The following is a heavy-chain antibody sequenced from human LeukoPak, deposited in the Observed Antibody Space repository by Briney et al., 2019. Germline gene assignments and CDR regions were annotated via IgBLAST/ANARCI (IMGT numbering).Heavy chain of an antibody. D-gene: IGHD2-2*01. CDR1: GGSISSYY. CDR2: IYYSGST. V-gene: IGHV4-59*01. CDR3: ARTRQRRLEFDH. J-gene: IGHJ5*02. Sequence: SETLSLTCTVSGGSISSYYWSWVRQPPGKGQEWIGYIYYSGSTNYNPSLKSRVTISVDTSKNQFSLKLSSVTAADTAVYYCARTRQRRLEFDHWGQGTLVTVSS.